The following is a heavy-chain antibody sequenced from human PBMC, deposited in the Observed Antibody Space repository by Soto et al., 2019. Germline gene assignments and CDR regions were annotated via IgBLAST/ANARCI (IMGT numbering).Heavy chain of an antibody. Sequence: PSETLSLTCTVSGGSISSGGYYWSWIRQHPGKGLEWIGYIYYSGSTYYNPSLKSRVTISVDTSKNQFSLKLSSVTAADTAVYYCAREVAYYDSSGYYLGGYYFDYWGQGTLVTVSS. CDR3: AREVAYYDSSGYYLGGYYFDY. D-gene: IGHD3-22*01. V-gene: IGHV4-31*03. J-gene: IGHJ4*02. CDR2: IYYSGST. CDR1: GGSISSGGYY.